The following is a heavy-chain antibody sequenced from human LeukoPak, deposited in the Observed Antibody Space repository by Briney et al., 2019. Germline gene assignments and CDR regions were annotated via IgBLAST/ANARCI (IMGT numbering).Heavy chain of an antibody. D-gene: IGHD3-10*01. CDR2: SQNSGCT. V-gene: IGHV4-61*01. J-gene: IGHJ4*02. CDR3: ARDYSGSLDY. Sequence: SETLSLTCTVSGGSVSSDNYYWSWIRQPPGKGLEWIGYSQNSGCTNCNPSLKSRVTISVDTSKNQFSLKLSSVTAADTAVYYCARDYSGSLDYWGQGTLVTVSS. CDR1: GGSVSSDNYY.